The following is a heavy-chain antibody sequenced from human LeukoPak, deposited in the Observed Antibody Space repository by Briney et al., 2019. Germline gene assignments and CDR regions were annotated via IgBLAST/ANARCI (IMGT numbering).Heavy chain of an antibody. D-gene: IGHD6-13*01. CDR3: ARAGYSSSWYSYYYYGMDV. CDR1: GFTFSSYA. CDR2: ISYDGSNK. J-gene: IGHJ6*02. Sequence: GGSLRLSCAASGFTFSSYAMHWVRQAPGKGLEWVAVISYDGSNKYYADSMKGRFTISRDNSKNTLYLQMNSLRAEDTAVCYCARAGYSSSWYSYYYYGMDVWGQGTTVTVSS. V-gene: IGHV3-30*04.